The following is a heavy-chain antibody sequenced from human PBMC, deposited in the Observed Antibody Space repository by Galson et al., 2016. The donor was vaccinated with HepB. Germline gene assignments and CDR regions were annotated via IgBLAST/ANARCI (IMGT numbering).Heavy chain of an antibody. CDR1: GDSISSRSYY. J-gene: IGHJ4*02. CDR2: VYYSGTT. CDR3: AGYSSNWYGSRSDY. V-gene: IGHV4-39*07. D-gene: IGHD6-13*01. Sequence: SETLSLTCNVSGDSISSRSYYWGWIRQPPGKGLEWIGSVYYSGTTYYNPSLKSRVTISVDTSKNQFSLRLSSVTAADTAVFYCAGYSSNWYGSRSDYWGQGTLVTVSS.